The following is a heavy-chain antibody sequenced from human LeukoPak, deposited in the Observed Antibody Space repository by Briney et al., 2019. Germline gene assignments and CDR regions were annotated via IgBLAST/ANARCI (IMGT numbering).Heavy chain of an antibody. D-gene: IGHD6-19*01. CDR2: IYTSGST. Sequence: ASETLSLTCTVSGGSISSYYWSWIRQPAGKGLEWIGRIYTSGSTNYNPSLKSRVTISVDKSKNQFSLKLSSVTAADTTVYYCARGGAVAGGIDYWGQGTPVTVSS. CDR1: GGSISSYY. J-gene: IGHJ4*02. V-gene: IGHV4-4*07. CDR3: ARGGAVAGGIDY.